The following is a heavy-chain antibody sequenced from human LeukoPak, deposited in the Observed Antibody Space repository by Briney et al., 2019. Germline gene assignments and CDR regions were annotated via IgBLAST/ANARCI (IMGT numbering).Heavy chain of an antibody. D-gene: IGHD3-10*01. V-gene: IGHV4-34*01. CDR2: INHSGST. CDR1: GGSTNGYF. CDR3: ARPRRLWFGTRHDAFDI. Sequence: PSETLSLTCTVSGGSTNGYFWSWIRQPPGKGLEWIGEINHSGSTNYNPSLKSRVTISVDTSKNQFSLKLSSVTAADTAVYYCARPRRLWFGTRHDAFDIWGQGTMVTVSS. J-gene: IGHJ3*02.